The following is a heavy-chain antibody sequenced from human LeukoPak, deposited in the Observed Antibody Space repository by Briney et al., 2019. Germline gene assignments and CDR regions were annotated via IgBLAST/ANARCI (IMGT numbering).Heavy chain of an antibody. CDR1: GGSISSSNW. J-gene: IGHJ4*02. V-gene: IGHV4-4*02. CDR2: NYHSGST. D-gene: IGHD4-23*01. CDR3: ARNYGGNSYYFDY. Sequence: SETLSLTCAVSGGSISSSNWWSWVRPPPGKGLEWIGENYHSGSTNYNPSLKSRVTISVDKSKNQFSLKLSSVTAADTAVYYCARNYGGNSYYFDYWGQGTLVTVSS.